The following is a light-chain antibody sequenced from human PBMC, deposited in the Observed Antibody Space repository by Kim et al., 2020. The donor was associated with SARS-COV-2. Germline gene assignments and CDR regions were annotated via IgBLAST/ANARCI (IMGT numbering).Light chain of an antibody. CDR1: NIGSKS. V-gene: IGLV3-21*04. J-gene: IGLJ3*02. CDR3: QVWDSSSDHPV. Sequence: APGKTARITSGGNNIGSKSVHCYQQKPGQAPVLVIYYDSGRPSGIPERFSGCNSGNTATLTISRVEAGDEADYYCQVWDSSSDHPVFGGGTQLTVL. CDR2: YDS.